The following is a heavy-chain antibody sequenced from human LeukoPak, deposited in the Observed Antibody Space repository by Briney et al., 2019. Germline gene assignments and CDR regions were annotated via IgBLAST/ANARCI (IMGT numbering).Heavy chain of an antibody. J-gene: IGHJ2*01. CDR1: GGSISSYY. Sequence: SETLSLTCTVSGGSISSYYWSWIRQPPGKGLEGIGYIYYSGSTNYNPSLKSRVTISVDTSKNQFSLKLSSVTAADTAVYYCARDFSAYDRGYFDLWGRGTLVTVSS. CDR2: IYYSGST. CDR3: ARDFSAYDRGYFDL. D-gene: IGHD5-12*01. V-gene: IGHV4-59*01.